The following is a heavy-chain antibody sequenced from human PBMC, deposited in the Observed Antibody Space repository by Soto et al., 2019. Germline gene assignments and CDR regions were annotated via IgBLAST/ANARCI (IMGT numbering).Heavy chain of an antibody. V-gene: IGHV4-39*01. CDR3: AKNLPRTGRFDY. CDR1: GASITSTTYF. CDR2: LYYSGKT. J-gene: IGHJ4*02. Sequence: ASETLSLTCSLSGASITSTTYFWAWIRQPPGKGLEWVGSLYYSGKTHYNPSLKSRTTISVDSYRNQFSLQVSSVTAADTAVYYCAKNLPRTGRFDYWGQGTVATVSS.